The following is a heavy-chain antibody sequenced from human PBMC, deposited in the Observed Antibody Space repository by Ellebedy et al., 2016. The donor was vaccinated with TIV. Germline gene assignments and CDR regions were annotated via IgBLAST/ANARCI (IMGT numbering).Heavy chain of an antibody. V-gene: IGHV3-64*01. CDR2: ISSSGGIT. D-gene: IGHD2-2*01. CDR1: GFTFSDYS. Sequence: GESLKISCAASGFTFSDYSMHWVRQAPGKGLEYVSTISSSGGITYYANSVKGRFTISRDNSKNTLYLQTGSLRTEDMAVYFCARGKGYCPTTSCLFDYWGQGTVVTVSP. CDR3: ARGKGYCPTTSCLFDY. J-gene: IGHJ4*02.